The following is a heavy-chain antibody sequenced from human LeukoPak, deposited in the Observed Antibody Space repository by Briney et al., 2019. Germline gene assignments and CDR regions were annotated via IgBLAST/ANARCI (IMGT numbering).Heavy chain of an antibody. Sequence: PGGSLRLSCAASGFTFSSYAMHWVRQAPGKGLEWVAVISYDGSNKYYADSVKGRFTISRDNSKNTLYLQMNSLRAEDTAVYYCARPRRMFYYDANYGCDYWGQGTLVTVSS. V-gene: IGHV3-30*04. J-gene: IGHJ4*02. D-gene: IGHD4/OR15-4a*01. CDR3: ARPRRMFYYDANYGCDY. CDR1: GFTFSSYA. CDR2: ISYDGSNK.